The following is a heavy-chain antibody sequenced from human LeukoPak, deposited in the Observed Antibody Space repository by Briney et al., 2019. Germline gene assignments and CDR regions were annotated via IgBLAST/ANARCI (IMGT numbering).Heavy chain of an antibody. CDR2: IYYSGST. D-gene: IGHD6-13*01. Sequence: SETLSLTCSLSAGSISTYYWSWLRQPPGKGLEWIGYIYYSGSTYYNPSLKSRVTISVDTSKNQFSLKLTSVTAADTAVYYCARWIAATSHFDHWGRGALVTVSS. CDR3: ARWIAATSHFDH. CDR1: AGSISTYY. V-gene: IGHV4-59*01. J-gene: IGHJ5*02.